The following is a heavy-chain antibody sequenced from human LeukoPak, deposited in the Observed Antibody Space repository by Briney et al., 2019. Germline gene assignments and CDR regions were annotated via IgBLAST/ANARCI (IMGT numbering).Heavy chain of an antibody. J-gene: IGHJ5*02. Sequence: SETLSLTCSVSGDSISSGSFYWSWIRQPAGRGLEWIGRIYTSGTTNYNPSLKSRVTMSVDTSKNQFSLNLTSVTAADTAVYYCAREYGSGSEFDPWGQGTLVTVSS. CDR1: GDSISSGSFY. CDR2: IYTSGTT. CDR3: AREYGSGSEFDP. V-gene: IGHV4-61*02. D-gene: IGHD3-10*01.